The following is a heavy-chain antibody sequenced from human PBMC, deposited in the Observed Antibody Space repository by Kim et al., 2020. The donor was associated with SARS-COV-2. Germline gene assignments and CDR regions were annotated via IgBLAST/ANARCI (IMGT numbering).Heavy chain of an antibody. CDR1: GYTFTSYG. D-gene: IGHD6-13*01. Sequence: ASVKVSCKASGYTFTSYGISWVRQAPGQGLEWMGWISAYNGNTNYAQKLQGRVTMTTDTSTSTAYMELRSLKSDDTAVYYCATSVSSWYLEPLEAFDIWGQGTRVTVSS. CDR2: ISAYNGNT. J-gene: IGHJ3*02. V-gene: IGHV1-18*04. CDR3: ATSVSSWYLEPLEAFDI.